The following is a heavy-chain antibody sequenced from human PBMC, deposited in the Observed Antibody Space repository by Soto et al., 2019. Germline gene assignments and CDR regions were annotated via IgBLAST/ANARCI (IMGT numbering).Heavy chain of an antibody. Sequence: QVQLVQSGAEVRKPGSSVRVSCKASGTIFSSYTISWERQAPGQGLEWMGRIIPILGETNSAQKFQGRVTLTADKSTNTAYMELNSLRLEDTALYYCARGLGGRMDDWGQGTTVTVSS. CDR3: ARGLGGRMDD. V-gene: IGHV1-69*08. CDR2: IIPILGET. J-gene: IGHJ6*02. D-gene: IGHD3-16*01. CDR1: GTIFSSYT.